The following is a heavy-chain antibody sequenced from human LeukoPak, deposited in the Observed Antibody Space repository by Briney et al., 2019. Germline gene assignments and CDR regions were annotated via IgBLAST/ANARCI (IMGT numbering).Heavy chain of an antibody. CDR2: ISSSSSHI. CDR3: ARDMRIERPSTFIVATALDY. D-gene: IGHD5-12*01. J-gene: IGHJ4*02. CDR1: GFTFSSYS. V-gene: IGHV3-21*01. Sequence: GGSLRLSCAASGFTFSSYSMNWVRQAPGKGLEWVSSISSSSSHIYYADSVKGRFTISRDNAKNSLYLQMNSLRAEDTAVYYCARDMRIERPSTFIVATALDYWGQGTLVTVSS.